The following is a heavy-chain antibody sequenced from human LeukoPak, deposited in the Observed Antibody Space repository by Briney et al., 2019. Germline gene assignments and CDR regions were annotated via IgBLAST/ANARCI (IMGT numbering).Heavy chain of an antibody. Sequence: PGGSLRLSCAASGFTFSSYAMHWVRQAPGKGLEYVSAISSNGGSTYYANSVRGRFTISRDNSKNTLYLQMGSLRAEDMAVYYCARDMTTVVTGGFDYWGQGTLVTVSS. D-gene: IGHD4-23*01. CDR3: ARDMTTVVTGGFDY. J-gene: IGHJ4*02. V-gene: IGHV3-64*01. CDR1: GFTFSSYA. CDR2: ISSNGGST.